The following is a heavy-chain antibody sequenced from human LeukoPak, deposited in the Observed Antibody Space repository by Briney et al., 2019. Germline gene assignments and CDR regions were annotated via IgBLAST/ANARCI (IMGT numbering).Heavy chain of an antibody. Sequence: SETLSLTCTVSGDSLTSSPYYWGWIRQPPGKGLEWIGSVYYSGITYYNPSLKSRVTVSLDTSKTQFSLKLSSVTAADTAVYYCARGRGYSYAFDPWGQGTLVTVSS. CDR1: GDSLTSSPYY. V-gene: IGHV4-39*07. D-gene: IGHD5-18*01. J-gene: IGHJ5*02. CDR3: ARGRGYSYAFDP. CDR2: VYYSGIT.